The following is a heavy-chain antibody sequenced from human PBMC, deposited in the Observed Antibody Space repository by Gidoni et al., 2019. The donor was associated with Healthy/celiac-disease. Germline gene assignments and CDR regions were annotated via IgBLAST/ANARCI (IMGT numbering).Heavy chain of an antibody. CDR1: GFTFSSYG. Sequence: QVQLVESGGGVVQPGGSLRLSCAASGFTFSSYGMHWVRQAPGKGLEWVAFIRYDGSNKYYADSVKGRFTISRDNSKNTLYLQMNSLRAEDTAVYYCAKDLNYGDPFDYWGQGTLVTVSS. CDR3: AKDLNYGDPFDY. CDR2: IRYDGSNK. J-gene: IGHJ4*02. V-gene: IGHV3-30*02. D-gene: IGHD4-17*01.